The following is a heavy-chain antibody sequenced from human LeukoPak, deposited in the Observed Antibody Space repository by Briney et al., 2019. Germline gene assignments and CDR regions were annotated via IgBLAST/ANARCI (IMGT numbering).Heavy chain of an antibody. CDR2: IYHSGST. CDR1: GGSISSGGYY. J-gene: IGHJ4*02. Sequence: PSETLSLTCTVSGGSISSGGYYWSWIRQPPGKGLEWIGYIYHSGSTYYNPSLKSRVTISVDRSKNQFSLKLSSVTAADTAVYYCARNGGNYDFWSAQIDYWGQGTLVTVSS. D-gene: IGHD3-3*01. V-gene: IGHV4-30-2*01. CDR3: ARNGGNYDFWSAQIDY.